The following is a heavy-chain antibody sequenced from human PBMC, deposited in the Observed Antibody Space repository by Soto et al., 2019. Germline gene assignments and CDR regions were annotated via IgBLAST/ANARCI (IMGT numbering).Heavy chain of an antibody. CDR1: GFIFSDYA. J-gene: IGHJ2*01. CDR3: AKVAGGLGYFDL. CDR2: ISATGGNI. Sequence: GGSLRLSCVASGFIFSDYAMTWIRQAPGKGLEWVATISATGGNIEYRESLKGRFTISRDNSKKMVYLQINGLTADDTAVYYCAKVAGGLGYFDLWGRGTRVTVSS. V-gene: IGHV3-23*01. D-gene: IGHD3-16*01.